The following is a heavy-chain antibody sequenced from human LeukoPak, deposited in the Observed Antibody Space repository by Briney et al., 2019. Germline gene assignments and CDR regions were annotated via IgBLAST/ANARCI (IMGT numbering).Heavy chain of an antibody. CDR2: IYYSGST. Sequence: SGTLSLTCTVSGGSISSYFWSWIRQPPGKGLEWIGYIYYSGSTNYNPSLKSRVTISVDTSKNQFSLKLSSVTAADTAVYYCARGRSSWYGDDYWGQGTLVTVSS. D-gene: IGHD6-13*01. CDR3: ARGRSSWYGDDY. V-gene: IGHV4-59*01. J-gene: IGHJ4*02. CDR1: GGSISSYF.